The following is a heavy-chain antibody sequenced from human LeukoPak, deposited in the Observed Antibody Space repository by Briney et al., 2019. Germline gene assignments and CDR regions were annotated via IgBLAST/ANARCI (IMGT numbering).Heavy chain of an antibody. V-gene: IGHV1-18*01. CDR2: ISAYNGNT. CDR3: AALIKDDAFDI. Sequence: ASVKVSCKASGYTFTSYGITWVRQAPGQGLEWMGWISAYNGNTNHAQKLQGRVTMTTDTSTSTAHMELRSLRSEDTAVYYCAALIKDDAFDIWGQGTMVTVSS. J-gene: IGHJ3*02. CDR1: GYTFTSYG.